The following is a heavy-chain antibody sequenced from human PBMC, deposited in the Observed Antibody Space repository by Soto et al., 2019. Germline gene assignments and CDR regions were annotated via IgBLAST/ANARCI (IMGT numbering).Heavy chain of an antibody. CDR2: IYYSGST. J-gene: IGHJ6*02. D-gene: IGHD6-19*01. V-gene: IGHV4-59*01. CDR3: ARDRIAVAGQNYYYYYGMDV. CDR1: GGSISSYY. Sequence: PSETLSLTCTVSGGSISSYYWSWIRQPPGKGLEWIGYIYYSGSTNYNPSLKSRVTISVDTSKNQFSLKLSSVTAADTAVYYCARDRIAVAGQNYYYYYGMDVWGQGTTVTVS.